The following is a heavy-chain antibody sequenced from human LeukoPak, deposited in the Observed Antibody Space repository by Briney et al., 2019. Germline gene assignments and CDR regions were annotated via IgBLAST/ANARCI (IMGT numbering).Heavy chain of an antibody. Sequence: SGPALVKPTQTLTLTCTFSGFSLSTSKMRVSWIRQPPGKALEWLARIDWDDDKFYSTSLKTRLTISKDTSKNQVVLTMTNMDPVDTATYYCARSVVGDNPFGYWGQGTLVTVSS. CDR2: IDWDDDK. D-gene: IGHD1-26*01. V-gene: IGHV2-70*04. CDR1: GFSLSTSKMR. CDR3: ARSVVGDNPFGY. J-gene: IGHJ4*02.